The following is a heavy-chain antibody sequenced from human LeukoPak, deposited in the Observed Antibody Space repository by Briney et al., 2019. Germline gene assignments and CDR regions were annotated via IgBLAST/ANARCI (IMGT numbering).Heavy chain of an antibody. CDR1: GFTFSGYG. Sequence: GGSLRLSCAASGFTFSGYGMFWVRQAPGKGLEWISSISIGGTYIYYADSVKGRFTISRDNAKNSLYLQMNSLRAEDTAVYYCARDRSGYYSLGPNYYYYYMDVWGKGTTVTVSS. CDR2: ISIGGTYI. J-gene: IGHJ6*03. V-gene: IGHV3-21*01. D-gene: IGHD3-22*01. CDR3: ARDRSGYYSLGPNYYYYYMDV.